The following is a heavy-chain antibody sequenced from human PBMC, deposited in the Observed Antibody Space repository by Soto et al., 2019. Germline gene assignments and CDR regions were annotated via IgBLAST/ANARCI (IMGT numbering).Heavy chain of an antibody. J-gene: IGHJ6*02. D-gene: IGHD1-1*01. CDR3: ARHPTIARFENGLDV. V-gene: IGHV4-59*08. Sequence: SETLTLSSTVSGRSVSGYYSSCFLQAPGKGLEWIGYIYYTGTTIYSPSLDRRVTLSVDRAKDQVSLKLTSVTPADTAVYYCARHPTIARFENGLDVWGQGTMVT. CDR2: IYYTGTT. CDR1: GRSVSGYY.